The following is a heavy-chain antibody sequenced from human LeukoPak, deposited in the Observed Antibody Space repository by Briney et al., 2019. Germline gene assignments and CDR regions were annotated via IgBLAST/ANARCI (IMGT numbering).Heavy chain of an antibody. Sequence: TSETLSLTCSVSGDSISSNNWWNWVRQPPGKGLEWIGEIYHSGYINYNPSLKSRVTISLDRSKNQFSLKLSSVTAADTAVYYCARDGSYGAFDIWGHGTMVTVSS. CDR1: GDSISSNNW. J-gene: IGHJ3*02. D-gene: IGHD1-26*01. CDR2: IYHSGYI. V-gene: IGHV4-4*02. CDR3: ARDGSYGAFDI.